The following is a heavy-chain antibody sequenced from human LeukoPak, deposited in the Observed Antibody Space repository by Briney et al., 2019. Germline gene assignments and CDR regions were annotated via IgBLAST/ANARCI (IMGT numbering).Heavy chain of an antibody. J-gene: IGHJ4*02. Sequence: TSETLSLTCAVYGGSLSGYYWSWIRQPPREGREWIGEINRSGSTNYNPSLKSRVTISVDTSKNQFSLKLSSVTAADTAVYYCAIGRLVATTFDYWGQGTLVTVFS. D-gene: IGHD5-12*01. CDR3: AIGRLVATTFDY. CDR1: GGSLSGYY. CDR2: INRSGST. V-gene: IGHV4-34*01.